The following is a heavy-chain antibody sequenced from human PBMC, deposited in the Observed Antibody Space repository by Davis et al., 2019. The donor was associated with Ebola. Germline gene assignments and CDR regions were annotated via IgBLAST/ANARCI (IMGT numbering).Heavy chain of an antibody. J-gene: IGHJ4*02. CDR2: IGGST. V-gene: IGHV4-4*07. CDR1: GGSISSSY. CDR3: ARADGDYVHFDY. Sequence: SETLSLTCTVSGGSISSSYWSWIRQPAGKGLEWIGRIGGSTNYNPSLKSRVTMSVDTSKTQFSLKVSSVTAADTAVYYCARADGDYVHFDYWGQGILVTVSS. D-gene: IGHD4-17*01.